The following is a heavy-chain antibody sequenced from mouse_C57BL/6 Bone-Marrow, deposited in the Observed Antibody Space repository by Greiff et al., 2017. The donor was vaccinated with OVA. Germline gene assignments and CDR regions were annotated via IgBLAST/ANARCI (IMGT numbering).Heavy chain of an antibody. CDR2: IRLKSDNYAT. Sequence: EVKVVESGGGLVQPGGSMKLSCVASGFTFSNYWMNWVRQSPEKGLEWVAQIRLKSDNYATHYAESVKGRFTISRDDSKSSVYLQMNNLRAEDTGIYYCTAYSNFYAMDYWGQGTSVTVSS. D-gene: IGHD2-5*01. J-gene: IGHJ4*01. CDR3: TAYSNFYAMDY. V-gene: IGHV6-3*01. CDR1: GFTFSNYW.